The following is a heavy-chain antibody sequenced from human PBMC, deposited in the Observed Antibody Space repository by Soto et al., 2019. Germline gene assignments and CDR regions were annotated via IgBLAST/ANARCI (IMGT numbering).Heavy chain of an antibody. D-gene: IGHD6-19*01. Sequence: QVQLVQSGAEVKKPGSSVKVTCKASGGTFSSYTISWVRQAPGQGLEWMGRIIPILGIANYAQKFQGRVTITADKSTSTAYMELSSLSSEDTAVYYCARGETGIAVPGTEYYYYYMDVWRKGTTVTVSS. J-gene: IGHJ6*03. CDR3: ARGETGIAVPGTEYYYYYMDV. CDR2: IIPILGIA. V-gene: IGHV1-69*02. CDR1: GGTFSSYT.